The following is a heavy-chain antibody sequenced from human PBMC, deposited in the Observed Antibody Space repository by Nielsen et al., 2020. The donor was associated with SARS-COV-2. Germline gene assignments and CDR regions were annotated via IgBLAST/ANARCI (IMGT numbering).Heavy chain of an antibody. J-gene: IGHJ3*02. CDR1: GFTFSAYY. V-gene: IGHV3-11*06. D-gene: IGHD6-19*01. Sequence: GESLKISCAASGFTFSAYYMTWIRQAPGKGLEWLSYISDSGAYTNYADSVKSRFTISRDNAQNSLYLQMNSLRVEDTGIYYCARDPGVAVGEDGFDTWGQGTMVTVSS. CDR2: ISDSGAYT. CDR3: ARDPGVAVGEDGFDT.